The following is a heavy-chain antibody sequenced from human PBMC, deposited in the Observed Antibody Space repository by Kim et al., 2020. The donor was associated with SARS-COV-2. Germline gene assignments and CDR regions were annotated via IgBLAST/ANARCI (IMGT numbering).Heavy chain of an antibody. CDR3: ARPLIGTNCYDY. D-gene: IGHD2-8*01. Sequence: GGSLRLSCAASGFTFSSSWMNWVRQVPGKGLVWLFRINPDGSDTTYADSVQGRFTISRDNAKNMLYLQLNSLRAEDTALYYCARPLIGTNCYDYWGQGTLVTVSS. V-gene: IGHV3-74*01. J-gene: IGHJ4*02. CDR2: INPDGSDT. CDR1: GFTFSSSW.